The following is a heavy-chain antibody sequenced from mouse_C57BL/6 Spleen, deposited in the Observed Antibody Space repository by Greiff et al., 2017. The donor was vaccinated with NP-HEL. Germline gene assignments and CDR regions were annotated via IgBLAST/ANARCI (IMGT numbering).Heavy chain of an antibody. Sequence: EVQRVESGPGLVKPSQSLSLTCSVTGYSITSGYYWNWIRQFPGNKLEWMGYISYDGSNNYNPSLKNRISITRDTSKNQFFLKLNSVTTEDTATYYCAAQLGTAWFAYWGQGTLVTVSA. CDR3: AAQLGTAWFAY. J-gene: IGHJ3*01. CDR2: ISYDGSN. CDR1: GYSITSGYY. V-gene: IGHV3-6*01. D-gene: IGHD4-1*02.